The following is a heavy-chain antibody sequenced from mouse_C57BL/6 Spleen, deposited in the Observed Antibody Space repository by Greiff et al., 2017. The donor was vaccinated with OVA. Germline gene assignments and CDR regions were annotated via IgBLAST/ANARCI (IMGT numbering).Heavy chain of an antibody. Sequence: EVHLVESGGGLVKPGGSLKLSCAASGFTFSDYGMHWVRQAPEKGLEWVAYISSGSSTIYYADTVKGRFTISRDNAKNTLFLQMTSLRSEDTAMYYCARRPTGTWYFDVWGTGTTVTVSS. CDR2: ISSGSSTI. CDR3: ARRPTGTWYFDV. CDR1: GFTFSDYG. V-gene: IGHV5-17*01. D-gene: IGHD4-1*01. J-gene: IGHJ1*03.